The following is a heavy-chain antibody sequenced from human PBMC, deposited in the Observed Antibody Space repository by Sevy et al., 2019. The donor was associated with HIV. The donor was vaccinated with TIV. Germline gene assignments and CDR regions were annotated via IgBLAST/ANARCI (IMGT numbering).Heavy chain of an antibody. J-gene: IGHJ3*02. D-gene: IGHD5-12*01. CDR2: IKQDGSEK. CDR3: ARDKWEMATQGDAFDI. Sequence: GGSLRLSCAASGFTFSSYWMSWVRQAPGKGLEWVANIKQDGSEKYYVDSVKGRFTISRDNAKNSLYLQMNSLRAEDTAVYYCARDKWEMATQGDAFDIWGQWTMVTVSS. CDR1: GFTFSSYW. V-gene: IGHV3-7*01.